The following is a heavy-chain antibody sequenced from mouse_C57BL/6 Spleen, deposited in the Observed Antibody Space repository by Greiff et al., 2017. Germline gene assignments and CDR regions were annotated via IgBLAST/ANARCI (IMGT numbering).Heavy chain of an antibody. Sequence: EVHLVESGEGLVKPGGSLKLSCAASGFTFSSYAMSWVRQTPEKRLEWVAYISSGGDYIYYADTVKGRFTISRDNARNTLYLQMSSLKSEDTAMYYCTRDYYYGSSPRYFDVWGTGTTVTVSS. D-gene: IGHD1-1*01. CDR3: TRDYYYGSSPRYFDV. CDR2: ISSGGDYI. J-gene: IGHJ1*03. V-gene: IGHV5-9-1*02. CDR1: GFTFSSYA.